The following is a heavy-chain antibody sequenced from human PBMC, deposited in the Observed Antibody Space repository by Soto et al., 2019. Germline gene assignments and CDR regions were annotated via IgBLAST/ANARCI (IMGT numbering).Heavy chain of an antibody. V-gene: IGHV3-23*01. J-gene: IGHJ6*02. CDR3: AKDYRMEV. CDR2: ISGSGGRT. CDR1: GFTISSYA. Sequence: EVQLLESGGGLVQPGGSLRLSCVASGFTISSYAMSWVRQAPGKGLEWVSGISGSGGRTYYADSVKGRFTISRDNSKNTLYLQINRRRAEDTAVYYCAKDYRMEVGRQGTTLTLAS.